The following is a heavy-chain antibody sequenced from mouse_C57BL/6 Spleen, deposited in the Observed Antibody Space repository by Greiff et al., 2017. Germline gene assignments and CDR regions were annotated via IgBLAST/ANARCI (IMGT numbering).Heavy chain of an antibody. CDR2: INPNNGGT. CDR1: GYTFTDYN. Sequence: VQLQQSGPELVKPGASVQMSCKASGYTFTDYNMHWVKQSHGKSLEWIGYINPNNGGTSYNQKFKGKATLTVNKSSSTAYMELRSLTSEDSAVYYCARSLANWDAWFAYWGQGTLVTVSA. V-gene: IGHV1-22*01. J-gene: IGHJ3*01. CDR3: ARSLANWDAWFAY. D-gene: IGHD4-1*01.